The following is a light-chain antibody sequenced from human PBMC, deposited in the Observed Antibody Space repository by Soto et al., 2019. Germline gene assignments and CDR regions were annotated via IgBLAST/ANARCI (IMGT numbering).Light chain of an antibody. J-gene: IGKJ5*01. CDR2: DAS. Sequence: EIVLTQSPSTLSLSPVERATLSCRASQSVSSYLAWYQQKPGQAPRLLIYDASNRATGIPARFSGSGSGTDFTLTISSLEPEDFAVYYCRQRSNWPITFGQGTRLEIK. CDR3: RQRSNWPIT. V-gene: IGKV3-11*01. CDR1: QSVSSY.